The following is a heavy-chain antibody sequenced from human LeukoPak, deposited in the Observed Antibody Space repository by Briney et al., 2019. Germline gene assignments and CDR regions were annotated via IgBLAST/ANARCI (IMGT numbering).Heavy chain of an antibody. Sequence: GGSLRLSCVASGFTLRVNYMTWIRQAPGKGLEWVSVIYSGGSTYYADSVKGRFTISRDNSKNTLYLQMNSLRAEDTAVYYCARDPVGPWGQGTLVTVSS. CDR1: GFTLRVNY. V-gene: IGHV3-53*01. CDR2: IYSGGST. D-gene: IGHD3-3*01. CDR3: ARDPVGP. J-gene: IGHJ5*02.